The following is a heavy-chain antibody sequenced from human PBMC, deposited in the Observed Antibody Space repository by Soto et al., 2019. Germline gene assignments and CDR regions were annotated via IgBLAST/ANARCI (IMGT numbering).Heavy chain of an antibody. Sequence: QVQLVESGAGVVQPGRSLRLSCAASGFTFSSYGMHWVRQAPGKGLEWVAVISYDGSNKYYADSVKGRFTISRDNSKNTLYLQMNSLRAEDTAVYYCAKDPLRGSSYYYGMDVWGQGTTVTVSS. CDR1: GFTFSSYG. D-gene: IGHD3-10*01. J-gene: IGHJ6*02. CDR3: AKDPLRGSSYYYGMDV. CDR2: ISYDGSNK. V-gene: IGHV3-30*18.